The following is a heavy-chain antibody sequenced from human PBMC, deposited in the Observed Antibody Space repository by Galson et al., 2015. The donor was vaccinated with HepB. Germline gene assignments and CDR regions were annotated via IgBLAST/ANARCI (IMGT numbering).Heavy chain of an antibody. CDR3: ARDSSGSYGRYYYGMDV. J-gene: IGHJ6*02. CDR1: GGTFSSYA. V-gene: IGHV1-69*13. Sequence: SVKVSCKASGGTFSSYAISWVRQAPGQGLEWMGGIIPIFGTANYAQKFQGRVTITADESTSTAYMELSSLRSEDTAVYYCARDSSGSYGRYYYGMDVWGQGTTVTVSS. CDR2: IIPIFGTA. D-gene: IGHD1-26*01.